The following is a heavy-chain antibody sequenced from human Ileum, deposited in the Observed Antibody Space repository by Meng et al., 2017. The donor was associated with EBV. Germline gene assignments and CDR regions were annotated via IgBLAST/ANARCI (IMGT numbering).Heavy chain of an antibody. CDR3: ARAAARPSDWFDP. V-gene: IGHV2-5*02. J-gene: IGHJ5*02. Sequence: QITLKESGPTLVKPTXTLTLNCTFSGFSLSTSGVGVGWIRPPPGKALECLAIIYGDDEKRYSPSLESRLTVTKDTSKNQVVLTMTNMVPVDTATYYCARAAARPSDWFDPWGQGTLVTVSS. D-gene: IGHD6-6*01. CDR1: GFSLSTSGVG. CDR2: IYGDDEK.